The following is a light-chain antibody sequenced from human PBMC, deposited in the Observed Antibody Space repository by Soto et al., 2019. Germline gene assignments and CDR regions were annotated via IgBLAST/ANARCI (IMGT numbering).Light chain of an antibody. CDR2: GAS. Sequence: EIALTQSTGTLSLSPGERATLSCRASESVDSNYLAWYQQKSGQAPRLLLSGASSRATGIPDRFSGSGSGTDFSLTISRREPEDFAVYYCHQYAYSPGTFGQGTKVEIK. J-gene: IGKJ1*01. V-gene: IGKV3-20*01. CDR3: HQYAYSPGT. CDR1: ESVDSNY.